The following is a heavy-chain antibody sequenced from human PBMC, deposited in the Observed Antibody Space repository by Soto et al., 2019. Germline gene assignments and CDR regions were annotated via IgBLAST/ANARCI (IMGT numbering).Heavy chain of an antibody. J-gene: IGHJ3*02. Sequence: QVQLVESGGGVVQPGRSLRLSCAASGFTFSSYAMHWVRQAPGKGLEWVAVISYDGSNKYYADSVKGRFTISRDNSKNTLYLQMNSLRAEDTAVYYCARPRTPIAVAWIPDDAFDIWGQGTMVTVSS. CDR3: ARPRTPIAVAWIPDDAFDI. D-gene: IGHD6-19*01. CDR2: ISYDGSNK. V-gene: IGHV3-30-3*01. CDR1: GFTFSSYA.